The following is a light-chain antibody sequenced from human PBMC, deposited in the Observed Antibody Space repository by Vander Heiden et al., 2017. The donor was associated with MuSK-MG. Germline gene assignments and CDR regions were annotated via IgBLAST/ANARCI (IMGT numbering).Light chain of an antibody. V-gene: IGKV3-15*01. CDR1: QSVSSN. CDR3: QQYNNWPRT. J-gene: IGKJ2*01. Sequence: DIVITQTPATLSVSPAERATLSSRASQSVSSNLAWYQQKPGQEPRLLIYGASTRATGIPARFSGSGSGTEFTLTISSLQSEDFAVYYCQQYNNWPRTFGQGTKLEIK. CDR2: GAS.